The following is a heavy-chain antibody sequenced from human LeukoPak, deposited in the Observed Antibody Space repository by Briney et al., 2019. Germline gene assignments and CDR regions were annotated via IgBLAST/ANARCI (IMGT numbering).Heavy chain of an antibody. CDR3: ARQITMIVVVINDAFDI. V-gene: IGHV1-46*01. CDR2: INPRGGST. Sequence: ASVKVSCKASGYTFTSYFMHWVRQAPGQGLEWMGLINPRGGSTRYAQKFQGRVTMTRDTSTSTVYMELSSLRSEDTAMYYCARQITMIVVVINDAFDIWGQGTMVTVSS. CDR1: GYTFTSYF. D-gene: IGHD3-22*01. J-gene: IGHJ3*02.